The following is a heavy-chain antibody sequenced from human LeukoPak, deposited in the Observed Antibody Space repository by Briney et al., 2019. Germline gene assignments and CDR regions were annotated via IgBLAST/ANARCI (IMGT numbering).Heavy chain of an antibody. D-gene: IGHD3-22*01. CDR3: ARDVDYYDSSGYPDYWFDP. Sequence: ASVKVSCKASGCTFTSYGISWVRQAPGQGLEWMGWISAYNGNTNYAQKLQGRVTMTTDTSTSTAYMELRSLRSDDTAVYYCARDVDYYDSSGYPDYWFDPWGQGTLVTVSS. CDR1: GCTFTSYG. J-gene: IGHJ5*02. CDR2: ISAYNGNT. V-gene: IGHV1-18*01.